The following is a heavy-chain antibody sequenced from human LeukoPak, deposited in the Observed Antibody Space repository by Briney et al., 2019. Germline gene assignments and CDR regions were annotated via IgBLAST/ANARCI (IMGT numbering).Heavy chain of an antibody. CDR1: GFTFSSYG. D-gene: IGHD3-22*01. CDR3: VKESESYDSSGSTFDY. CDR2: IRYDGSNK. V-gene: IGHV3-30*02. J-gene: IGHJ4*02. Sequence: GGSLRLSCAASGFTFSSYGMHWVRQAPGKGLEWVSFIRYDGSNKYYADSVKGRFTISRDNSKNTLYLQMNSLRAGDTAVYYCVKESESYDSSGSTFDYWGQGSLVTVSS.